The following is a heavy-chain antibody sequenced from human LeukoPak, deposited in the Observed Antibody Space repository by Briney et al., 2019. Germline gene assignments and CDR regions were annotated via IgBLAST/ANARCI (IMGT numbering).Heavy chain of an antibody. V-gene: IGHV4-59*01. CDR1: GGSISSYY. CDR2: IYCSGST. Sequence: SETLSLTCTVSGGSISSYYWSWIRQPPGKGLEWVGYIYCSGSTNYNPSLKSRVTISVDTSKNQFSLKLSPVTAADTAVYYCASTVLGGSPPYYFDYWGQGTLVTVSS. CDR3: ASTVLGGSPPYYFDY. D-gene: IGHD3-16*01. J-gene: IGHJ4*02.